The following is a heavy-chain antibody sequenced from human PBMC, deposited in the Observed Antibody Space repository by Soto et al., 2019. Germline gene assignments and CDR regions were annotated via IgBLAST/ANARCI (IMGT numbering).Heavy chain of an antibody. V-gene: IGHV3-48*03. CDR2: ISGGSVTI. CDR1: GFTFSSYE. CDR3: ARDQNTAMVHFDY. D-gene: IGHD5-18*01. Sequence: GGSLRLSCAASGFTFSSYEMNWVRQAPGKGLEWISYISGGSVTIYYADSVKGRFTISRDNAKNSLYLQMNSLRAEDTAIYYCARDQNTAMVHFDYWGQGTSVTVSA. J-gene: IGHJ4*02.